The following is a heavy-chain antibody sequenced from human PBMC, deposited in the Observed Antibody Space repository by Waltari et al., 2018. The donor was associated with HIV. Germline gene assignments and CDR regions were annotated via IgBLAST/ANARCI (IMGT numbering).Heavy chain of an antibody. CDR2: INASNGNT. J-gene: IGHJ6*02. CDR1: GYTFTSYA. CDR3: ASQDYGASPEYYYYGMDV. Sequence: QVQLVQSGAEVKKPGASVKVSCKASGYTFTSYAMHWVRQAPGQRLEWMGRINASNGNTKYSQEFQGRVTITRDTSASTAYMELSSLRSEDTAVYYCASQDYGASPEYYYYGMDVWGQGTTVTVSS. D-gene: IGHD4-17*01. V-gene: IGHV1-3*01.